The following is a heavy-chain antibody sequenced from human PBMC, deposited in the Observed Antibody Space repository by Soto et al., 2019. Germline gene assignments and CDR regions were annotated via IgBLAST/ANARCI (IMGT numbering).Heavy chain of an antibody. Sequence: EVQLEESGGGLVQPGGSLRLSCAASGLTVSDKYIRSVRHAPGKGLEWVSVIYRGGNTYYADSVNGRFTISRDSTKNTLYLQMNSLRDEDTAVYYCASCRWNGPNDYWGQGTLVTVSS. CDR1: GLTVSDKY. D-gene: IGHD1-1*01. CDR2: IYRGGNT. V-gene: IGHV3-66*01. J-gene: IGHJ4*02. CDR3: ASCRWNGPNDY.